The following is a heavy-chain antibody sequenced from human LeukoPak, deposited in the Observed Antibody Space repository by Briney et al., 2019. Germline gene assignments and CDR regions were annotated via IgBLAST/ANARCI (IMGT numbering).Heavy chain of an antibody. Sequence: GGSLRLSCAASGFTFSSYAMSWVRQAPGKGLEWVSAISGSGGSTYYADSVKGRFTISRDNSKNTLYLQMNSLRAEDTAVYYRAKFYMVRGVMREIDYWGQGTLVTVSS. CDR3: AKFYMVRGVMREIDY. J-gene: IGHJ4*02. CDR1: GFTFSSYA. V-gene: IGHV3-23*01. CDR2: ISGSGGST. D-gene: IGHD3-10*01.